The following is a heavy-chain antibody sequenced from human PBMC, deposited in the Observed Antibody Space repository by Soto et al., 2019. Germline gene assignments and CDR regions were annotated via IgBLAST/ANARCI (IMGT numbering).Heavy chain of an antibody. CDR3: ARDPWDY. V-gene: IGHV3-7*01. CDR2: INQDGREK. Sequence: EVQLVESGGGLVQPGGSLRLSCAASGFIFRDSGMTWVRKVPGKGLEWVANINQDGREKCYMDSVKGRFTISRDNAKNSLDLQMNSMMADDAAVYYCARDPWDYWGQGTLVTVS. J-gene: IGHJ4*02. CDR1: GFIFRDSG.